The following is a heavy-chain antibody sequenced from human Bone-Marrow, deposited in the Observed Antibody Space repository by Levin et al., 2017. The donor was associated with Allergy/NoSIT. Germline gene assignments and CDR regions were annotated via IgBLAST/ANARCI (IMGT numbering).Heavy chain of an antibody. Sequence: GGSLRLSCAASGFTFSSYEMKWVRQAPGKGLEWVSYITSRGSTTYYADSVKGRFTISRDNAKNSLYLQMNSLRAEDTAVYYCARGKRDDFWIAPPPDLDYWGQGTLVTVSS. CDR2: ITSRGSTT. V-gene: IGHV3-48*03. J-gene: IGHJ4*02. D-gene: IGHD3-3*01. CDR1: GFTFSSYE. CDR3: ARGKRDDFWIAPPPDLDY.